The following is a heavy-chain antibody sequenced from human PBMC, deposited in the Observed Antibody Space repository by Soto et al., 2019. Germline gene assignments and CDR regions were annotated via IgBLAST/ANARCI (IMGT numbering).Heavy chain of an antibody. D-gene: IGHD6-13*01. CDR2: IGTAGDT. J-gene: IGHJ6*02. V-gene: IGHV3-13*01. CDR3: LRNAAADPQDAYYYYGMDV. CDR1: GFTFSSYD. Sequence: LRLSCAASGFTFSSYDMHWVRQATGKGLEWVSAIGTAGDTYYPGSVKGRFTISRENAKNSLYLQMNSLRAGDTAVYYCLRNAAADPQDAYYYYGMDVWGQGTTVTVSS.